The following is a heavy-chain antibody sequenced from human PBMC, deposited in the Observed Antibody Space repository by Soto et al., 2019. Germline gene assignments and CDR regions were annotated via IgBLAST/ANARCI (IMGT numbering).Heavy chain of an antibody. CDR2: LSWNSGNI. CDR1: GFTFHDYA. V-gene: IGHV3-9*01. Sequence: DVQLVESGGGLVQPGSSLRLSCAASGFTFHDYALHWVRQAPGKGLEWVSGLSWNSGNIVYADSVKGRFTISRDNAKNSLYLQMNSLRVEDTALYNCAILEKGGMDVWGQGTTVTVSS. D-gene: IGHD1-1*01. CDR3: AILEKGGMDV. J-gene: IGHJ6*02.